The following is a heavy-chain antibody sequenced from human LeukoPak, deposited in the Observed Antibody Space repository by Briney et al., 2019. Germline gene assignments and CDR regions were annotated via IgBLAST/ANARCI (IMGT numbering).Heavy chain of an antibody. J-gene: IGHJ1*01. Sequence: SGGSLRLSCAASGFTVSSNYMSWVRQAPGKGLVWVSRIKSDGKTNYADSVKGRFTISRDNAKNTVSLQMNSLRADDTGVYYCARAPSEVGGYYPEYFRHWGQGTLVTVSS. CDR2: IKSDGKT. V-gene: IGHV3-74*01. CDR1: GFTVSSNY. D-gene: IGHD3-3*01. CDR3: ARAPSEVGGYYPEYFRH.